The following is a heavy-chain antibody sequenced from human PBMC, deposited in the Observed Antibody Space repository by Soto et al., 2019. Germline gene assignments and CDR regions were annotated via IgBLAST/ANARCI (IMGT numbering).Heavy chain of an antibody. D-gene: IGHD6-13*01. CDR3: ARGKAAAGNRQRDALDY. CDR2: INSDGSST. J-gene: IGHJ4*02. Sequence: EVQLVESGGGLVQPGGSLRLSCAASGFTFSSYWMHWVRQAPGKGLVWVSRINSDGSSTSYADSVKGRFTISRDNAKNTLYLQMNSLRTEDTAVYYCARGKAAAGNRQRDALDYWGQGTLVTVSS. V-gene: IGHV3-74*01. CDR1: GFTFSSYW.